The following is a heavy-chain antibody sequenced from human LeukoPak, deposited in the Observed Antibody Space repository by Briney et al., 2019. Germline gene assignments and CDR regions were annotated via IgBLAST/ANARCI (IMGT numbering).Heavy chain of an antibody. D-gene: IGHD6-6*01. CDR1: GGSISSYY. J-gene: IGHJ4*02. V-gene: IGHV4-59*01. Sequence: PSETLSLTCTASGGSISSYYWSWIRQPPRKGLEWIGYIYYSGSTNYNTSLKSRVTISVDTSRNQFYVKLSSVAAADTAVYYCARGAYSSSAGDVFDYWGQGTLVTVSS. CDR2: IYYSGST. CDR3: ARGAYSSSAGDVFDY.